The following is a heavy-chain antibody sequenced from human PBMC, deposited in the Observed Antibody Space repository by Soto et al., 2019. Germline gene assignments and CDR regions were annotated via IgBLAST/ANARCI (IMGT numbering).Heavy chain of an antibody. CDR2: LYWDDDK. CDR1: GLSLRTTGVG. D-gene: IGHD2-21*02. J-gene: IGHJ6*02. Sequence: QITLKESGPTLVKPTQTLTLTCTFSGLSLRTTGVGVGWVRQPPGKALEWLALLYWDDDKRYSPSLKSRLTITKDTSEKQVVLTMTNMDTVDTATYYCVQSRCGGDCLQIYLSHSYYGLDVWGQGTTVTVSS. V-gene: IGHV2-5*02. CDR3: VQSRCGGDCLQIYLSHSYYGLDV.